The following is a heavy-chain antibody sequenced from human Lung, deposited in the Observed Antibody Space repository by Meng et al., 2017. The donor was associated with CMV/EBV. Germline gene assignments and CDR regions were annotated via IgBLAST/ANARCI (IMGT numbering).Heavy chain of an antibody. Sequence: QGRLVQSGAEGKKPGSSVKVACKTSGGSFSTYTFSWVRQAPGQGLEWMGGLIPVLNKAKSAPRFQDRVTFTADETTTTAYMELSSLTFEDTAVYFCARGRGNQPLFDFWGQGTLVTVSS. D-gene: IGHD2/OR15-2a*01. CDR3: ARGRGNQPLFDF. CDR2: LIPVLNKA. CDR1: GGSFSTYT. J-gene: IGHJ4*02. V-gene: IGHV1-69*10.